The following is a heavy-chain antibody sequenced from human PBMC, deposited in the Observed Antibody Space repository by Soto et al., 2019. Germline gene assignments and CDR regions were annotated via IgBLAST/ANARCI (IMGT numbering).Heavy chain of an antibody. CDR1: GGSISSGGYY. J-gene: IGHJ4*02. V-gene: IGHV4-31*03. Sequence: KTSETLSLTCTVSGGSISSGGYYWSWIRQHPGKGLEWIGYIYYSGSTYYNPSLKSRVTISVDTSKNQFSLKLSSVTAADTAVYYCARGRYGGNSGRYYFDYWGQGTLVTVSS. CDR2: IYYSGST. CDR3: ARGRYGGNSGRYYFDY. D-gene: IGHD2-21*02.